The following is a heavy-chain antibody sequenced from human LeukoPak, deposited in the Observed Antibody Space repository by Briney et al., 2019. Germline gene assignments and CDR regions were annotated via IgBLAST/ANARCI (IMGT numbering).Heavy chain of an antibody. CDR2: IYHSGST. CDR3: ASRKLGNDY. CDR1: GGSISSSNW. J-gene: IGHJ4*02. V-gene: IGHV4-4*02. Sequence: SETLSLTCAVSGGSISSSNWWSWIRQPPGKGLEWIGEIYHSGSTNYNPSLKSRVTISVDTSQNQFSLKLSSVTAADTAVYYCASRKLGNDYWGQGTLVTVSS. D-gene: IGHD7-27*01.